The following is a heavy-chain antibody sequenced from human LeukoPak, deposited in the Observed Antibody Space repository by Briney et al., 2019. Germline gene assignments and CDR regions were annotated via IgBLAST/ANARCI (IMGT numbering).Heavy chain of an antibody. Sequence: SETLSLTCSVSGGSISTYYWSWIRQPAGKGLEWIGRINFSGSANYSPSLNRRVSMSIDTSRKQFSLRLTSVTAADTAVYYCARDLWERPNPYSRGSHMDFYYMDSWGKGTTVIVSS. CDR2: INFSGSA. CDR3: ARDLWERPNPYSRGSHMDFYYMDS. D-gene: IGHD2-21*01. CDR1: GGSISTYY. J-gene: IGHJ6*03. V-gene: IGHV4-4*07.